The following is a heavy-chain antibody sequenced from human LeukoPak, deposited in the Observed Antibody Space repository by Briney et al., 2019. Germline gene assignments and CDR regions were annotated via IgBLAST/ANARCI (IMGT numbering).Heavy chain of an antibody. CDR1: GFTVSSNY. CDR3: ARDYYDSSGYHDY. CDR2: ISSSSSYI. V-gene: IGHV3-21*01. J-gene: IGHJ4*02. Sequence: GGSLRLSCAASGFTVSSNYMSWVRQAPGKGLEWVSSISSSSSYIYYADSVKGRFTISRDNAKNSLYLQMNSLRAEDTAVYYCARDYYDSSGYHDYWGQGTLVTVSS. D-gene: IGHD3-22*01.